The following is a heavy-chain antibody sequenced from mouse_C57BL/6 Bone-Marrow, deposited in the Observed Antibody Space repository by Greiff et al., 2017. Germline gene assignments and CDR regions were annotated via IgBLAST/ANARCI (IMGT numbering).Heavy chain of an antibody. CDR2: IYPGSGST. D-gene: IGHD2-2*01. Sequence: VQLQQSGAELVKPGASVKMSCKASGYTFTSYWITWVKQRPGQGLEWIGDIYPGSGSTNYNEKFKSKATLTVDTSSSTAYMQLSSLTSEDSAVYYCARESMVPYWYFDVWGTGTTVTVSS. V-gene: IGHV1-55*01. CDR3: ARESMVPYWYFDV. J-gene: IGHJ1*03. CDR1: GYTFTSYW.